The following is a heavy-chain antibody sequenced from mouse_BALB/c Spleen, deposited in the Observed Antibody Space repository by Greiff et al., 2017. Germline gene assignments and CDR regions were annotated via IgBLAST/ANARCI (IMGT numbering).Heavy chain of an antibody. D-gene: IGHD3-3*01. CDR2: INPGSGGT. CDR1: GYAFTNYL. J-gene: IGHJ4*01. V-gene: IGHV1-54*03. CDR3: AREGLYAMDY. Sequence: QVQLQQSGAELVRPGTSVKVSCKASGYAFTNYLIEWVKQRPGQGLEWIGVINPGSGGTNYNEKFKGKATLTADKSSSTAYMQLSSLTSDDSAVYFCAREGLYAMDYWGQGTSVTVSS.